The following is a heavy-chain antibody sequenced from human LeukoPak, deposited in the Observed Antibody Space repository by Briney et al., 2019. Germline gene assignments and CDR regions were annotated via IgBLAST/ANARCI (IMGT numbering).Heavy chain of an antibody. CDR1: GXTFSSYS. Sequence: GGSLRLSCAASGXTFSSYSLNWVRQAPGKGLEWISYNSSSSSTIFYADSVKGRFTISRDNAKNSLYLLMNSLRDEDTALYYCASMIVVVPAAKEIWGQGTLVTVSS. CDR3: ASMIVVVPAAKEI. D-gene: IGHD2-2*01. V-gene: IGHV3-48*02. CDR2: NSSSSSTI. J-gene: IGHJ4*02.